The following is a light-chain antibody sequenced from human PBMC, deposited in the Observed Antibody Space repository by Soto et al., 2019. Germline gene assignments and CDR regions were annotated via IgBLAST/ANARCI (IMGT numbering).Light chain of an antibody. CDR1: SSNIGAGFD. Sequence: QSVLTQPPSVSGAPGKRFTISCTGSSSNIGAGFDVHWYQKIPGTAPKLLIYGNYNRPSGVPDRFSGSKSGTSASLAITGLQAEDEADYYCQSYDRLSGPVAFGGGTKVTVL. J-gene: IGLJ2*01. CDR2: GNY. V-gene: IGLV1-40*01. CDR3: QSYDRLSGPVA.